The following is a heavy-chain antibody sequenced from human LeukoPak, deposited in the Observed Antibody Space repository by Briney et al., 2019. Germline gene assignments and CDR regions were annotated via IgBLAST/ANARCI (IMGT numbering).Heavy chain of an antibody. V-gene: IGHV5-51*01. J-gene: IGHJ4*02. CDR1: GCCITSYW. D-gene: IGHD3-3*01. Sequence: GGALKISCKGSGCCITSYWIGWGRQMPGKSLEWMGIIYPGDADTRYSPSFQGQVTISADKSISTAYLQWSSLKASDTAMYYCARHQRVTIFGLIDYWGQGTLVTVSS. CDR2: IYPGDADT. CDR3: ARHQRVTIFGLIDY.